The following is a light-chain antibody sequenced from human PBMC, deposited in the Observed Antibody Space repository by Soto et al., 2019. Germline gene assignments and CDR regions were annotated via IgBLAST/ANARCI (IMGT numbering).Light chain of an antibody. V-gene: IGKV1-5*03. CDR2: KAS. CDR1: QGVSSS. CDR3: QQYDTYFRT. J-gene: IGKJ2*01. Sequence: TQSPGTLSLSPGERATLSCRASQGVSSSFFAWYQQKPGKAPKLLIYKASSLESGVPSRFSGSGSGTEFTLTISSLQPDDFATYYCQQYDTYFRTFGQGTKLEIK.